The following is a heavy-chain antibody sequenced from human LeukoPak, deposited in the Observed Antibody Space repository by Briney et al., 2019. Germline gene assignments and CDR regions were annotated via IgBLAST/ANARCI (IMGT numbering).Heavy chain of an antibody. CDR2: INGGGSNT. V-gene: IGHV3-23*01. Sequence: GGSLRLSCAASGFTFSSYAMSWVRQAPGKGLQWVSSINGGGSNTYFADTVKGRFTTSRDKNSLFLQMNSVRAEDTAVYYCVGWGISGITNHWGQGTLVTVSS. D-gene: IGHD1-7*01. J-gene: IGHJ4*02. CDR1: GFTFSSYA. CDR3: VGWGISGITNH.